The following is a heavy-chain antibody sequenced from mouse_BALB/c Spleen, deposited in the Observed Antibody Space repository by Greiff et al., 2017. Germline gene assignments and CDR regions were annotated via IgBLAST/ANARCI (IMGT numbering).Heavy chain of an antibody. D-gene: IGHD2-3*01. CDR3: ARDGYFSLY. Sequence: EVMLVESGGGLVKPGGSLKLSCAASGFTFSSYAMSWVRQTPEKRLEWVASISSGGSTYYPDSVKGRFTISRDNARNILYLQMSSLRSEDTAMYYCARDGYFSLYWGQGTLVTVSA. CDR1: GFTFSSYA. V-gene: IGHV5-6-5*01. CDR2: ISSGGST. J-gene: IGHJ3*01.